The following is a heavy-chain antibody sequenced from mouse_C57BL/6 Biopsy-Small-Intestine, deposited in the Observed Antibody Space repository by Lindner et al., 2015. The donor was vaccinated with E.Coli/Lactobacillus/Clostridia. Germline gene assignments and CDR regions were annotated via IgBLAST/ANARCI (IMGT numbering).Heavy chain of an antibody. V-gene: IGHV1-81*01. CDR3: AIYDGYFSYWYFDV. J-gene: IGHJ1*03. D-gene: IGHD2-3*01. CDR1: GYTFTSYG. CDR2: IYPRSGNT. Sequence: VQLQESGAELARPGASVKLSCKASGYTFTSYGISWVKQRTGQGLEWIGEIYPRSGNTYYNEKFKGKATLTADKSSSTAYMELRSLTSEDSAVYFCAIYDGYFSYWYFDVWGTGTTVTVSS.